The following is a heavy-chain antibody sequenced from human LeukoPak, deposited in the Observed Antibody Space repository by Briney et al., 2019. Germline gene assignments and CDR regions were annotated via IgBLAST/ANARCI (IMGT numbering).Heavy chain of an antibody. CDR3: ARRYASSPHYFDY. CDR2: ISSSGSNI. CDR1: GFTFSANS. Sequence: PGGSLRLSCAASGFTFSANSMNWVRQAPGKGLELVSYISSSGSNIDYAYSVKGRFTISRDNSKNTLYLQMDSLSAEDSAVYYCARRYASSPHYFDYWGQGTLVTVSS. V-gene: IGHV3-48*01. D-gene: IGHD3-22*01. J-gene: IGHJ4*02.